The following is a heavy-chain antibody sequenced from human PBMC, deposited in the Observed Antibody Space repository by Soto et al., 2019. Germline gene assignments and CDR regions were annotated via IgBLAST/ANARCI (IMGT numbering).Heavy chain of an antibody. D-gene: IGHD5-18*01. CDR2: ISAYNANT. CDR1: GYTFTSYG. J-gene: IGHJ4*02. CDR3: ATRDAYSYGYLGLDY. Sequence: QVQLVQSGAEVKKPGASVKVSCKASGYTFTSYGISWVRQAPGQGLEWMGWISAYNANTNYAQKLQGRVTMTSDSSTITAYKERRSLRNDDTAVYYCATRDAYSYGYLGLDYLGQVTLVTVSS. V-gene: IGHV1-18*01.